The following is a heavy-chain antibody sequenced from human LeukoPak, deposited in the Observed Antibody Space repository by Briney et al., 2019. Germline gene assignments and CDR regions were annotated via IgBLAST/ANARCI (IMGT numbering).Heavy chain of an antibody. V-gene: IGHV3-48*02. J-gene: IGHJ4*02. CDR1: GFTFSSYS. CDR3: ASLSLRNYYGWGSYYFDY. CDR2: ISSSSSTI. Sequence: QSGGSLRLSCAASGFTFSSYSMTWVRQAPGKGLEWVSYISSSSSTIYYADSVKGRFTISRDNAKNSLYLQMNSLRDEDTAVYYCASLSLRNYYGWGSYYFDYWGQGTLVTVSS. D-gene: IGHD3-10*01.